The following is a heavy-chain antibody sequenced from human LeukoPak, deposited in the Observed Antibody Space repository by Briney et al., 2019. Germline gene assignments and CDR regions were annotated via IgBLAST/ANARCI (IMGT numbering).Heavy chain of an antibody. V-gene: IGHV4-34*01. CDR1: GGSFSGYC. CDR3: ASLVVVVVTASEIDY. CDR2: FHYSGST. D-gene: IGHD2-21*02. J-gene: IGHJ4*02. Sequence: SETLPLTCAVYGGSFSGYCWSWIRQPPGKGLEWIGSFHYSGSTYYNPSLKSRVTISGDTSKNQFSLKLRSVTAADTAVYYCASLVVVVVTASEIDYWGQGTLVTVSS.